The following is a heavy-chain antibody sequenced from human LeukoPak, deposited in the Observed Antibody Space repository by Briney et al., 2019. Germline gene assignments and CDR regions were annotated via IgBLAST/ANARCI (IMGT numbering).Heavy chain of an antibody. CDR3: ARDLALHSGRDAGAFDI. Sequence: GGSLRLSCAASGFTFSSCSMTWVRQAPGKGLEWVSYISSSSSTIYYADSVKGRFTISRDNAKNSLYLQMNSLRAEDTAVYYCARDLALHSGRDAGAFDIWGQGTMVTVSS. V-gene: IGHV3-48*04. D-gene: IGHD1-26*01. J-gene: IGHJ3*02. CDR2: ISSSSSTI. CDR1: GFTFSSCS.